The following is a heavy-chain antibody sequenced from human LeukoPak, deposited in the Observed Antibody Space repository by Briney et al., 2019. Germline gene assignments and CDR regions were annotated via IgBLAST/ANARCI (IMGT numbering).Heavy chain of an antibody. CDR2: IHYSGCT. V-gene: IGHV4-39*01. CDR3: AGRARRYFDY. J-gene: IGHJ4*01. Sequence: PSETLSLTCTVSGGSISSSSYYWDWIRQPPGTGLEWIGSIHYSGCTYYNPSLKSRVPLSVDTSTNQFSLKLNSVTAADTAVYCCAGRARRYFDYWGHGTLVT. CDR1: GGSISSSSYY.